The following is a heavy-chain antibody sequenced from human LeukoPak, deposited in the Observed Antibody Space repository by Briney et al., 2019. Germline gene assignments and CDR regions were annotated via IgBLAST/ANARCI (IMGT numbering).Heavy chain of an antibody. CDR3: ARAPAPWYDFWSGYPGVDY. CDR2: ISAYNGNT. D-gene: IGHD3-3*01. Sequence: ASVKVSCKASGYTFSSYGISWVRQAPGQGLEWMGWISAYNGNTNYAQKLQGRVTMTTDTSTSTAYVERRSQRSDDTAVYYCARAPAPWYDFWSGYPGVDYWGQGTLVTVSS. CDR1: GYTFSSYG. J-gene: IGHJ4*02. V-gene: IGHV1-18*01.